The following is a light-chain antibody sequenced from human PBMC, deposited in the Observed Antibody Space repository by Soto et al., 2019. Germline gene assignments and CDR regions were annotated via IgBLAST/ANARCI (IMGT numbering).Light chain of an antibody. CDR3: QHYGSART. J-gene: IGKJ1*01. CDR1: QSISSSY. CDR2: AAS. V-gene: IGKV3-20*01. Sequence: ELVLTQSPGTLSLSPGERATLSCRASQSISSSYLAWYQHKPGQPPRLLMYAASSRATGTPDRFSGSGSGTDYTFTISRLEPEDFAVYYCQHYGSARTFGQGTKVDIK.